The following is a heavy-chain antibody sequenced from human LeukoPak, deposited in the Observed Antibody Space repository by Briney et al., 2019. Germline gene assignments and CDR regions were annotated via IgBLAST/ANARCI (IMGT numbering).Heavy chain of an antibody. CDR1: GGPISSYY. J-gene: IGHJ4*02. V-gene: IGHV4-59*08. CDR3: ARLRYFDWLPPYYFDY. CDR2: IYYSGST. D-gene: IGHD3-9*01. Sequence: SETLSLTCTVPGGPISSYYWSWIRQPPGKGLEWIGYIYYSGSTNYNPSLKSRVTISVDTSKNQFSLKLSSVTAADTAVYYCARLRYFDWLPPYYFDYWGQGTLVTVSS.